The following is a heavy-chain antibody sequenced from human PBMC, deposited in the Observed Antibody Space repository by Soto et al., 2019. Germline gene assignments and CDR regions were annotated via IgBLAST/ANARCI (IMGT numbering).Heavy chain of an antibody. CDR3: ARHSSGTSFDP. V-gene: IGHV4-38-2*02. J-gene: IGHJ5*02. D-gene: IGHD3-10*01. CDR1: GDSIRSSSY. Sequence: SETLSLTCTVSGDSIRSSSYWGWIRQPPGKGLEWIGSIYSTGNTYYNPSLNSQVTISVDTSKNQFSLKLSSVTAADTAVYYCARHSSGTSFDPWGQGTLVTVSS. CDR2: IYSTGNT.